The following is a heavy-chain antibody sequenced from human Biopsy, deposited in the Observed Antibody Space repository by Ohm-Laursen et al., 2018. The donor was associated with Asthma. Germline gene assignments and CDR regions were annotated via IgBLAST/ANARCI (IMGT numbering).Heavy chain of an antibody. CDR1: GFSFSRYG. D-gene: IGHD6-19*01. J-gene: IGHJ4*02. CDR3: ARGDSSGWSHYYFDY. V-gene: IGHV3-33*08. Sequence: SLRLSCSASGFSFSRYGMHWVRQAPGKGLEWVATVGSDESYTDHADSVKGRFTISRDNSKNTLHLQMNSLSPEDTAVYYCARGDSSGWSHYYFDYWGQGTLVTVSS. CDR2: VGSDESYT.